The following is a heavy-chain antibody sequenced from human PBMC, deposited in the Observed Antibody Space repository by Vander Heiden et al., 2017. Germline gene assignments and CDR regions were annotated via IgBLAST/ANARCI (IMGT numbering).Heavy chain of an antibody. Sequence: QVQLVESGGGVVQPGGSLRLSCAASEFSFSYYGMHGVRQAPGKGLDWVAFIQSDGSKKYYADPVKGRFTISRDNSQNMMYLQMNSLRAEDTAVYYCARDRYPWYGDFWGRGTLVSVSS. CDR3: ARDRYPWYGDF. V-gene: IGHV3-30*02. CDR1: EFSFSYYG. J-gene: IGHJ2*01. CDR2: IQSDGSKK. D-gene: IGHD3-9*01.